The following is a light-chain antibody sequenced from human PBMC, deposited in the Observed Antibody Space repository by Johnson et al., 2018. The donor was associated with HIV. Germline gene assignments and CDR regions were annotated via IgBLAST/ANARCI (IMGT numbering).Light chain of an antibody. CDR1: SSNIGNNY. J-gene: IGLJ1*01. CDR2: ENN. CDR3: GTWDSSLSRI. V-gene: IGLV1-51*02. Sequence: QSVLTQPPSVSAAPGQKVTISCSGSSSNIGNNYVFWYQQLPGTAPKLLIYENNKRPSGIPDRLSGSKSGTSATLGITGLQTGDEADYYCGTWDSSLSRIFGTGTKVTVL.